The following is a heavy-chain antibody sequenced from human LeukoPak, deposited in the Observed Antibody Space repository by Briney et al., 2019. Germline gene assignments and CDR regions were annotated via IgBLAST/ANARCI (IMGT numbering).Heavy chain of an antibody. J-gene: IGHJ6*02. Sequence: GGSLRLSCAASGFTFSSYSMNWVRQAPGKGLEWVAATWYDGSNKYYADSVKGRFTISRDNSKNTLYLQMNSLRAEDTAVYFCARGGHCSTTSCSNYDGMDVWGQGTTLTVSS. CDR3: ARGGHCSTTSCSNYDGMDV. CDR1: GFTFSSYS. V-gene: IGHV3-33*08. CDR2: TWYDGSNK. D-gene: IGHD2-2*01.